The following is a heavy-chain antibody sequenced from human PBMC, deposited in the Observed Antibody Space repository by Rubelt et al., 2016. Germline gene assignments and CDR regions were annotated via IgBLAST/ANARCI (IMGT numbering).Heavy chain of an antibody. J-gene: IGHJ4*02. V-gene: IGHV4-31*11. CDR3: ANGGVSYGRFYFDS. CDR1: GVSVSTPDHY. D-gene: IGHD3-16*01. CDR2: IYYNGRT. Sequence: QVQLHESGPGLVKPSQTLSLTCAVSGVSVSTPDHYWSWIRQQGMGLEWIGHIYYNGRTDSNPSLRSRISISLHTSDNRFSLTWNAGTAADTAVYDCANGGVSYGRFYFDSGGQGTLATVSS.